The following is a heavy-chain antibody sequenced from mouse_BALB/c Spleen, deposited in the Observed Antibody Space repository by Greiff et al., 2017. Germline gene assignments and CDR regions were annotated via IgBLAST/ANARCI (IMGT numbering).Heavy chain of an antibody. V-gene: IGHV3-6*02. CDR2: ISYDGSN. CDR3: ARNLDGDY. J-gene: IGHJ2*01. CDR1: GYSITSGYY. Sequence: EVKLMESGPGLVKPSQSLSLTCSVTGYSITSGYYWNWIRQFPGNKLEWMGYISYDGSNNYNPSLKNRISITRDTSKNQFFLKLNSVTTEDTATYYCARNLDGDYWGQGTTLTVSS.